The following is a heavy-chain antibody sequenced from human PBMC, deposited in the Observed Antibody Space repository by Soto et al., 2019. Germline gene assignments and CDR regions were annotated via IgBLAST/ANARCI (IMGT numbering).Heavy chain of an antibody. CDR2: ISYSGTT. Sequence: QVQLQESGPGLVKPSQTLSLTCTVSGDSISSNNNYWSWIRQPPGEGLEWIGVISYSGTTSYRPYLKCRVAISLDTSKNQFSLSLSSVTAADTAVYYCARGRGYSYGLDPWGQGTLVTVSS. D-gene: IGHD5-18*01. J-gene: IGHJ5*02. V-gene: IGHV4-30-4*01. CDR1: GDSISSNNNY. CDR3: ARGRGYSYGLDP.